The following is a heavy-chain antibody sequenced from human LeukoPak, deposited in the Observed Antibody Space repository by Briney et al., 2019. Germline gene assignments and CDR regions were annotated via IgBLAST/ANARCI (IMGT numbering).Heavy chain of an antibody. Sequence: GGSLRLSCAASGFTFSSYWMSWVRQPPGPGQERVANIKQDGSEKYYVDSVKGRFTISRDNAKNSLYLQMNSLRAEDTAVYYCARSIGYYDSSGYYMYYYYYMDVWGKGTTVTVSS. J-gene: IGHJ6*03. V-gene: IGHV3-7*01. CDR3: ARSIGYYDSSGYYMYYYYYMDV. CDR1: GFTFSSYW. CDR2: IKQDGSEK. D-gene: IGHD3-22*01.